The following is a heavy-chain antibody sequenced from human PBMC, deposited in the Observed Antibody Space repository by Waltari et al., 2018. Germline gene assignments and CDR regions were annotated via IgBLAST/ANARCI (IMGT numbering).Heavy chain of an antibody. Sequence: EVQLVESGGGLVQPGGFLRLSRAASGFAFRSFWLHWVRQTPGKGLMWVSRMNGDGTLMNYADSVKGRFTISRDNAKNAFYLQMNSLRAEDTAVYYCVREMGGWWGQGTLVTVSP. CDR1: GFAFRSFW. CDR3: VREMGGW. CDR2: MNGDGTLM. D-gene: IGHD1-26*01. J-gene: IGHJ4*02. V-gene: IGHV3-74*01.